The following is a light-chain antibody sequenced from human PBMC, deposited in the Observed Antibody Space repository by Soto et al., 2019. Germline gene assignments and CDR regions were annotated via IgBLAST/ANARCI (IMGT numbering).Light chain of an antibody. V-gene: IGKV1-5*03. Sequence: IQMTQSPSTVSASVGDRVTITCRARQAVNSWVAWYQHKSGKAPKLLIYRAATLENGVPSRFSGSGSETEFTLTISGVQPDDSGTYYCQQYYAYSYTFGQGTKVEIK. CDR3: QQYYAYSYT. CDR2: RAA. CDR1: QAVNSW. J-gene: IGKJ2*01.